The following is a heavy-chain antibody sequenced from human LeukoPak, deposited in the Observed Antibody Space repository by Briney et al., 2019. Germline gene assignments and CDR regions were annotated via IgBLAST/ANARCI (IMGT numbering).Heavy chain of an antibody. V-gene: IGHV5-51*01. CDR3: ARSGRLGYCSGGSCFRWDY. Sequence: GESLKISCKVSGYSFTNYRIGWVRQMPGKGLEWMGIIYPDDSDTKYSPSFQGQVTISADKSISTAYLQWSSLKASDTAMYYCARSGRLGYCSGGSCFRWDYWGQGTLVTVSS. CDR1: GYSFTNYR. CDR2: IYPDDSDT. J-gene: IGHJ4*02. D-gene: IGHD2-15*01.